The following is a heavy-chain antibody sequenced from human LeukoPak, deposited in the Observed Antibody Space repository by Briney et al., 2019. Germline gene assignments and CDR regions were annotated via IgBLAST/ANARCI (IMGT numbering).Heavy chain of an antibody. CDR2: INSDGSST. CDR1: GFTFSNYW. D-gene: IGHD1-26*01. CDR3: ARVSSGSYFGYYYYYMDV. Sequence: PGGSLRLSCAASGFTFSNYWMHWVRQAPGKGQVWVSRINSDGSSTSYADSVKGRFTISRDNAKNTLYLQMNSLRAEDTAVYYCARVSSGSYFGYYYYYMDVWGKGTTVTVSS. V-gene: IGHV3-74*01. J-gene: IGHJ6*03.